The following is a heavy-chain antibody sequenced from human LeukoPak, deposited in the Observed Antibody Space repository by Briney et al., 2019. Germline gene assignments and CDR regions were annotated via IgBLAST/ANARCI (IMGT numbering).Heavy chain of an antibody. CDR2: LYSDDTT. J-gene: IGHJ4*02. CDR1: GFIVNSNY. Sequence: GGSLRLSCAASGFIVNSNYMNWVRQAPGKGLEWVSVLYSDDTTYYADSVKGRFTISRDNSKNTLYLQMNSLRAEDTAVYYCARDRVGATDYFDYWGQGTLVTVSS. D-gene: IGHD1-26*01. V-gene: IGHV3-66*02. CDR3: ARDRVGATDYFDY.